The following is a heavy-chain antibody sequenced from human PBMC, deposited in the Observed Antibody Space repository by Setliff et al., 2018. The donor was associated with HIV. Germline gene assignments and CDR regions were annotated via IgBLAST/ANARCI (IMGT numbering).Heavy chain of an antibody. Sequence: ASVMVSCKASGYTFTSYYMHWVRQAPGQGLEWMGVINPGGGSTTYAQKFQGRVTMTRDTSTSTVYMELSSLRSQDTAMYYCARGWGGQDSYYYGMDVWGQGTTVTVS. CDR2: INPGGGST. J-gene: IGHJ6*02. V-gene: IGHV1-46*01. CDR3: ARGWGGQDSYYYGMDV. CDR1: GYTFTSYY. D-gene: IGHD3-16*01.